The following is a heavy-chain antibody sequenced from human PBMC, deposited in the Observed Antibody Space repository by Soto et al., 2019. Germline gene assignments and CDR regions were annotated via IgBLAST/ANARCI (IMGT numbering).Heavy chain of an antibody. CDR1: GGSFSGYP. CDR2: IYHTGRS. D-gene: IGHD4-4*01. J-gene: IGHJ4*02. CDR3: ARVPNGYGSNRAFDH. Sequence: KPSETLSLTCSVSGGSFSGYPWIWIRQPPGKGLEWVGYIYHTGRSNYNPSLKIRLTISLDTSKNQFSLQLTSVTAADTALYYCARVPNGYGSNRAFDHWGLGTLVTVSS. V-gene: IGHV4-59*01.